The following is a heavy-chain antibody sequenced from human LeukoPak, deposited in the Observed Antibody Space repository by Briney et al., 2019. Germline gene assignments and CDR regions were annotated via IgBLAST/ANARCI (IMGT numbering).Heavy chain of an antibody. CDR2: ISYDGSSK. CDR3: AKDLHYYVAMDV. J-gene: IGHJ6*02. D-gene: IGHD3-10*02. Sequence: GESLRLSCAASGFTFSSYEMNWVRQAPGKGLEWVAVISYDGSSKYYGDSVKGRFTISRDNFKNTLYLQMNSLRVEDTAVYYCAKDLHYYVAMDVWGQGTTVTVSS. V-gene: IGHV3-30*18. CDR1: GFTFSSYE.